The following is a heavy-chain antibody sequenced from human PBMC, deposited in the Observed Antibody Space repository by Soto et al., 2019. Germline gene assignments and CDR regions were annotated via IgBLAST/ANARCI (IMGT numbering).Heavy chain of an antibody. V-gene: IGHV6-1*01. CDR3: ARVITGTNYGMDV. CDR1: GDSVSSNSAA. D-gene: IGHD1-20*01. CDR2: TYYRSKWYN. J-gene: IGHJ6*02. Sequence: PSQTLSLTCVISGDSVSSNSAAWNLIRQSPSRGLEWLGRTYYRSKWYNEYAVSVKSRITINPDTSKNQFSLQLNSVTPEDTAVYYCARVITGTNYGMDVWGQGTTVTVSS.